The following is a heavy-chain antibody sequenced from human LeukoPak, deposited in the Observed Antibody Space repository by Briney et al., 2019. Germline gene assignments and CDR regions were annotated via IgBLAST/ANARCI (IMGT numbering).Heavy chain of an antibody. D-gene: IGHD4-23*01. J-gene: IGHJ4*02. CDR1: GFTFSDYW. CDR2: IKGDGSAK. Sequence: PGGSLRLSCEASGFTFSDYWMSWVRQAPGKGLEWVANIKGDGSAKYYVASVEGRFTVSRDNADNSLHLQMYSLRAEDTAVYYCLRDYGGSWGLGTLVAVSS. CDR3: LRDYGGS. V-gene: IGHV3-7*04.